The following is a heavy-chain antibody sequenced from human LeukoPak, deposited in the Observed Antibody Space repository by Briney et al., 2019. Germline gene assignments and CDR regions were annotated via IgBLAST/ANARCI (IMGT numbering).Heavy chain of an antibody. J-gene: IGHJ4*02. V-gene: IGHV1-69*02. CDR3: ARGAEDSSGWYYFDY. CDR1: GGTFSSYT. D-gene: IGHD6-19*01. CDR2: IIPILGIA. Sequence: GSSVKVSCKASGGTFSSYTISWVRQAPGQGLEWMGRIIPILGIANYAQKFQGRVTITADKSTRTAYMELSSLRSEDTAVYYCARGAEDSSGWYYFDYWGQGTLVTVSS.